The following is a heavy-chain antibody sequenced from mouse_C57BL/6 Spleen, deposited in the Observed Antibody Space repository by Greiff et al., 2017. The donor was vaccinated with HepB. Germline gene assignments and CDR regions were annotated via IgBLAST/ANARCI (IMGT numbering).Heavy chain of an antibody. CDR3: ARGYGSSSYYFDY. Sequence: QVQLQQPGAELVKPGSSVKISCKASGYTFTSYWITWVKQRPGQGLEWIGDIYPGSGSTNYHEKFKSKATLTVDTSSSTAYMQLSSLTSEDSAVYYCARGYGSSSYYFDYWGQGTTLTVSS. CDR1: GYTFTSYW. D-gene: IGHD1-1*01. V-gene: IGHV1-55*01. J-gene: IGHJ2*01. CDR2: IYPGSGST.